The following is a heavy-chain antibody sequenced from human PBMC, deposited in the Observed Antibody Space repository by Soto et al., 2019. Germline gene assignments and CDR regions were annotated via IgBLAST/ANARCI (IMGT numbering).Heavy chain of an antibody. CDR2: ISYDGSEK. D-gene: IGHD2-15*01. V-gene: IGHV3-30*03. Sequence: PGKGLEWVAFISYDGSEKYYGDSVKGRFTISRDNSKNTLYLQMDSLRTEDTAVFFFQAEDGIRDTVPVSAFLLNRSSDL. J-gene: IGHJ2*01. CDR3: QAEDGIRDTVPVSAFLLNRSSDL.